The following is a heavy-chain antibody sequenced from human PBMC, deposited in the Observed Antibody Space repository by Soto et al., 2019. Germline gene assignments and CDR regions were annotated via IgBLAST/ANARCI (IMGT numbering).Heavy chain of an antibody. CDR3: ARSVEGHFDY. Sequence: EVQLVESGGALVQRGGSLTLSCAASGCRFSICSMNWVRQAPGKGLEWSAYITSDTKTIKYAESVKGRFTISRDNAKNSVYLQMDNLSDEDTAVYYCARSVEGHFDYWGQGTVVTVSS. J-gene: IGHJ4*02. V-gene: IGHV3-48*02. D-gene: IGHD6-19*01. CDR1: GCRFSICS. CDR2: ITSDTKTI.